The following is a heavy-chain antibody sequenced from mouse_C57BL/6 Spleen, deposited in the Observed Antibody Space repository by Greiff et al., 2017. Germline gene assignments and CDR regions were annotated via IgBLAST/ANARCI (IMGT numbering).Heavy chain of an antibody. D-gene: IGHD4-1*01. V-gene: IGHV1-82*01. CDR1: GYAFSSSW. J-gene: IGHJ2*01. CDR2: IYPGDGDT. Sequence: VKLQESGPELVKPGASVKISCKASGYAFSSSWMNWVKQRPGKGLEWIGRIYPGDGDTNYNGKFKGKATLTAAKSSSTAYMQLSSLTSEDSAVYFCARRGAPGYWGQGTTLTVSS. CDR3: ARRGAPGY.